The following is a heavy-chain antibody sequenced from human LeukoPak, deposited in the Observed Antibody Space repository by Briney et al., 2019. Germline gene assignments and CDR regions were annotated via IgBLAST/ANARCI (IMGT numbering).Heavy chain of an antibody. J-gene: IGHJ6*03. Sequence: ASVKVSCKASGYTFTSYGISWVRQAPGQGLEWMGWISAYNGNTNYAQKLQGRVTMTTDTSTSTAYMELRSLRSDDTAVYYCARDWLGATFELYYMDVWGKGTTVTVSS. CDR3: ARDWLGATFELYYMDV. V-gene: IGHV1-18*01. CDR2: ISAYNGNT. D-gene: IGHD1-26*01. CDR1: GYTFTSYG.